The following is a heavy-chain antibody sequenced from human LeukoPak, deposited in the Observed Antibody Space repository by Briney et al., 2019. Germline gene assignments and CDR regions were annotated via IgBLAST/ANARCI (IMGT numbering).Heavy chain of an antibody. Sequence: GGSLRLSCAASGFTFSSYVMQWVRQVPGKGLEWVAVISSDGSNKYYTDSVKGRFTISRDNSKNTLYLQMNSLRAEDTAVYYCARVAYTYYYDSSGYYKYWGQGTLVTVSS. CDR2: ISSDGSNK. D-gene: IGHD3-22*01. CDR1: GFTFSSYV. V-gene: IGHV3-30*04. CDR3: ARVAYTYYYDSSGYYKY. J-gene: IGHJ4*02.